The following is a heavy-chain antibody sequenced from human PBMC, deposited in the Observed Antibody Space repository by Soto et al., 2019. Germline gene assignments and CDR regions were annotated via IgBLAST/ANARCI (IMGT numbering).Heavy chain of an antibody. CDR2: IYNNETF. CDR3: ARVPLRYSSSHNFDS. Sequence: SETLSLTCSVSGASVSSGSFYWSWIRQPPGKGLEWIGFIYNNETFNYNPSLKSRVTLSVDTSKHQFSLKLSSVTAADTAVYYCARVPLRYSSSHNFDSWGQVALVTVSS. CDR1: GASVSSGSFY. J-gene: IGHJ4*02. V-gene: IGHV4-61*01. D-gene: IGHD6-19*01.